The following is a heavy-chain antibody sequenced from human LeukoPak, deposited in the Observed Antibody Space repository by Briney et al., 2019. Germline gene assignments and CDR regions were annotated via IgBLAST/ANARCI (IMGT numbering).Heavy chain of an antibody. D-gene: IGHD2-8*01. CDR2: ISFDGNIE. CDR1: GFTFSRSA. Sequence: GGSLRLSCAGSGFTFSRSAMHWVRQTPGKGLEWVAVISFDGNIEYFADPVKGRFTISRDNSKNTLHLQMNSLRAEDTAVYYCAREVPGVMVAFDLWGQGTMVTVSP. J-gene: IGHJ3*01. V-gene: IGHV3-30-3*01. CDR3: AREVPGVMVAFDL.